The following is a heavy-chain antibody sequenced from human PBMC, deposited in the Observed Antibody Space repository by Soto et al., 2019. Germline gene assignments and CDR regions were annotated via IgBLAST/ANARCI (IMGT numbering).Heavy chain of an antibody. J-gene: IGHJ4*02. CDR1: GDTFSSYT. CDR3: ARSIAVAGKDY. Sequence: QVQLVQSGAEVKKPGSSVKVCCKASGDTFSSYTISWVRQAPGQGLEWMGRIIPILGIANYAQKFQGRVTITADKSTSTAYMELSSLRSEDTAVYYCARSIAVAGKDYWGQGTLVTVSS. D-gene: IGHD6-19*01. CDR2: IIPILGIA. V-gene: IGHV1-69*02.